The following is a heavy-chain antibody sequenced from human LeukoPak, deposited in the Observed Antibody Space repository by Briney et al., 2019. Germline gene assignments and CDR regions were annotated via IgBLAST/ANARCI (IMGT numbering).Heavy chain of an antibody. CDR2: ISSSSSYI. D-gene: IGHD3-16*02. V-gene: IGHV3-21*01. Sequence: PGGSLRLSCAASGFTFSDFAVNWVRQAPGKGLEWVSSISSSSSYIYYADSVKGRFTISRDNAKNSLYLQMNSLRAEDTAVYYCAREMGDYDYVWGSYRYRYFDYWGQGTLVTVSS. CDR1: GFTFSDFA. CDR3: AREMGDYDYVWGSYRYRYFDY. J-gene: IGHJ4*02.